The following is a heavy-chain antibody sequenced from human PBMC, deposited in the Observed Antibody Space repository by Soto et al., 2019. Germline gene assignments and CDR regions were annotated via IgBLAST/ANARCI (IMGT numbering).Heavy chain of an antibody. CDR3: EGSWT. D-gene: IGHD5-12*01. V-gene: IGHV3-23*01. Sequence: EVQLLVSGGGSVQPGGSLRLSCEVSGCTLTNYAMSWVRQAPGKGLEWVSPVSGSGDRTYYADSVKGRFTISKDTSTNTLFLQLNSLRGEESAVYYCEGSWTWGQGTMVTVSS. CDR1: GCTLTNYA. CDR2: VSGSGDRT. J-gene: IGHJ3*01.